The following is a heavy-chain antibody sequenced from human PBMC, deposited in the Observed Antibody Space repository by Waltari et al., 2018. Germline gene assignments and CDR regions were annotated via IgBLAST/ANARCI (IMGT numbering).Heavy chain of an antibody. CDR1: GGSFRASY. CDR2: INHSGST. V-gene: IGHV4-34*01. J-gene: IGHJ5*02. D-gene: IGHD2-15*01. Sequence: QVQLQQWGAGRFKPSETLSLTCAVYGGSFRASYWSWTRHHPAKGPEWLGEINHSGSTNYNPSLKSRVTISVDTSKPLFSLKLCSVTAADTAVYYCARYIVVVVAATQNWFDPWGQGTLVTVSS. CDR3: ARYIVVVVAATQNWFDP.